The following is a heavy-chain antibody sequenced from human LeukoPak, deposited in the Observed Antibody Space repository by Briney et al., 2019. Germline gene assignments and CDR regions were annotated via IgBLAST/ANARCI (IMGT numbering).Heavy chain of an antibody. V-gene: IGHV4-31*11. D-gene: IGHD4-17*01. CDR2: IYYSGST. CDR3: ARVGTVTKVFDY. J-gene: IGHJ4*02. Sequence: SETLSLTCAVYGGSFSSYYWSWIRQHPGKGLEWIGYIYYSGSTYYNPSLKSRVTISVDTSKNQFSLKLSSVTAADTAVYYCARVGTVTKVFDYWGQGTLVTVSS. CDR1: GGSFSSYY.